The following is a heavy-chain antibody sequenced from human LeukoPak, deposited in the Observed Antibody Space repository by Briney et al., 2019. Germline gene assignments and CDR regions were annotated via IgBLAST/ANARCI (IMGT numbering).Heavy chain of an antibody. Sequence: PSETLSLTCGVSGAPITRNTYYWGWIRQPPGKGLEWIATIHYGGNTYYNPSLKSRVTISVDTSKNQFSLRLSSVTAADTAVYYCAREPRGGGYSFDYWGQGTLVTVSS. CDR1: GAPITRNTYY. D-gene: IGHD5-12*01. CDR2: IHYGGNT. CDR3: AREPRGGGYSFDY. J-gene: IGHJ4*02. V-gene: IGHV4-39*07.